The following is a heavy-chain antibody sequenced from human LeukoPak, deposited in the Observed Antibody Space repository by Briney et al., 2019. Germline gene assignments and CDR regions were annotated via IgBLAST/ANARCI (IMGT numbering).Heavy chain of an antibody. Sequence: PGGSLRLSCAASGFTFSSYSMNWVRQAPGKGLEWVSYISSSSSTIYYADSVKGRFTISRDNAKNSLYLQMNSLRAEDTAVYYCARIYSGYDSYYYMDVWGKGTTVTVSS. D-gene: IGHD5-12*01. CDR3: ARIYSGYDSYYYMDV. CDR1: GFTFSSYS. V-gene: IGHV3-48*01. J-gene: IGHJ6*03. CDR2: ISSSSSTI.